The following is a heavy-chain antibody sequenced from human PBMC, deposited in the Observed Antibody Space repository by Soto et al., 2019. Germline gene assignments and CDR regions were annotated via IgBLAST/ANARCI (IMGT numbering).Heavy chain of an antibody. Sequence: SVKVSCKASGGTFSSYTISWVRQAPGQGLEWMGRIIPILGIANYAQKFQGRVTITADKSTSTAYMELSSLRSEDTAVYYCARDSNYYDSRDQLGRAFDIWGQGTMVTVSS. CDR1: GGTFSSYT. D-gene: IGHD3-22*01. CDR3: ARDSNYYDSRDQLGRAFDI. CDR2: IIPILGIA. J-gene: IGHJ3*02. V-gene: IGHV1-69*04.